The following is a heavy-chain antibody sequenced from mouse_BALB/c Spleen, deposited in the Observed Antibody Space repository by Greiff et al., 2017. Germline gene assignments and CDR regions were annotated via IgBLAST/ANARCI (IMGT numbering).Heavy chain of an antibody. J-gene: IGHJ3*01. D-gene: IGHD1-1*01. CDR1: GFSLTSYG. Sequence: VQGVESGPGLVAPSQSLSITCTVSGFSLTSYGVHWVRQPPGKGLEWLGVIWAGGSTNYNSARMSRLCISKDNSKSQVFLKMNSLQTDDTAMYYCARAAYGSSYGFAYWGQGTLVTVSA. V-gene: IGHV2-9*02. CDR2: IWAGGST. CDR3: ARAAYGSSYGFAY.